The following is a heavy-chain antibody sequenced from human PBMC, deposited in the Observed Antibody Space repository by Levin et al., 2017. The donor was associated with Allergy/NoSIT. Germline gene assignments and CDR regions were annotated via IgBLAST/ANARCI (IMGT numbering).Heavy chain of an antibody. V-gene: IGHV4-4*07. Sequence: SETLPLTCTVSGDSISSYYWSWIRQPAGKGLEWIGRIYSSGSTNYNPSLKSRVTMSVDTSKNQFSLKLSSVTAADTAVFYCARESENWGRGLDYWGQGTLVTVSS. CDR2: IYSSGST. D-gene: IGHD7-27*01. J-gene: IGHJ4*02. CDR3: ARESENWGRGLDY. CDR1: GDSISSYY.